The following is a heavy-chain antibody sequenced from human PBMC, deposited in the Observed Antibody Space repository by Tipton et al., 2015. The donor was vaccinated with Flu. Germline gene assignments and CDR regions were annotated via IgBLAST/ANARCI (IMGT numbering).Heavy chain of an antibody. D-gene: IGHD6-13*01. J-gene: IGHJ5*02. CDR1: GGSISNYY. CDR2: TYYSGST. CDR3: VRDQFAAAVNGWFGP. V-gene: IGHV4-59*01. Sequence: LRLSCTVSGGSISNYYWSWIRQPPGKGLEWIGYTYYSGSTNYNPSLKSRVTISVDTSKNQFSLKLSSVTAADTAVYYCVRDQFAAAVNGWFGPWGQGTLVTVSS.